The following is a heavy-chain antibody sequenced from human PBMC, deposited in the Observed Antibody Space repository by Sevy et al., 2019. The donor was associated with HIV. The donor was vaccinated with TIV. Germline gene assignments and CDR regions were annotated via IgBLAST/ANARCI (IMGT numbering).Heavy chain of an antibody. V-gene: IGHV3-7*01. CDR1: GFTFSSYW. CDR3: ARLFYGSADY. D-gene: IGHD3-10*01. J-gene: IGHJ4*02. CDR2: INQDGSET. Sequence: GGSLRLSCAASGFTFSSYWMSSVRQAPGKGLEWVATINQDGSETFYVDSVKGRFTISRHNPRKSLYLQMNSLSAEDTAVYYCARLFYGSADYWGQGTLVTVSS.